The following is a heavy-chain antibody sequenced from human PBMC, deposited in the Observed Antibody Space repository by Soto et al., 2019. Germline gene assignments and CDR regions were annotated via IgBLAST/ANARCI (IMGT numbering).Heavy chain of an antibody. CDR2: LIPIFATA. D-gene: IGHD3-9*01. J-gene: IGHJ4*02. CDR3: ARVYAATIFCYFDV. V-gene: IGHV1-69*13. Sequence: SVKVSCQDSGGTFSSYAVSWVRQAPGQGREGRGGLIPIFATANYAPKFQGRVTITADESTNKAPMELRCLRSEDTALYFCARVYAATIFCYFDVWGQGTLVTVSS. CDR1: GGTFSSYA.